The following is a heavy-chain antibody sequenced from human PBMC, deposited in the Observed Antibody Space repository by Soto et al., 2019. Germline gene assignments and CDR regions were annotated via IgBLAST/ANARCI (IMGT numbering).Heavy chain of an antibody. CDR1: GGCRSGSSYY. CDR2: IYYSGST. D-gene: IGHD2-21*01. J-gene: IGHJ5*02. Sequence: SETLSLTCTVCGGCRSGSSYYWGWIRQPPGKGLKWIGNIYYSGSTYYNPSLKSRLTVTTDTSANTVYMELRSLTPDDTAVYFCARAFGSCVAGDCCSVWLDPWGQGTRVTVSS. CDR3: ARAFGSCVAGDCCSVWLDP. V-gene: IGHV4-39*02.